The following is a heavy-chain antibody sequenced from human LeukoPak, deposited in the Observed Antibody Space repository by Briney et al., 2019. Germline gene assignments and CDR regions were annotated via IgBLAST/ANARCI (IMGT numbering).Heavy chain of an antibody. V-gene: IGHV4-4*07. CDR1: GASIRTYY. D-gene: IGHD2-15*01. Sequence: PSETLSLTCTVSGASIRTYYWNWIRQPAGKGLEWIGRIYSSGSTNYNPSLKSRVTMSVDTSKNQFSLQLSSVTAADTAVYYCARGGRESGDYYYYYGMDVWGQGTTVTVSS. J-gene: IGHJ6*02. CDR2: IYSSGST. CDR3: ARGGRESGDYYYYYGMDV.